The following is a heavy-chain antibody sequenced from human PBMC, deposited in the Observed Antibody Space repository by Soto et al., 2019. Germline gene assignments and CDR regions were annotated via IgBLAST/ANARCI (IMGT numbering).Heavy chain of an antibody. J-gene: IGHJ6*02. D-gene: IGHD3-3*01. CDR1: GFTFSSYD. CDR2: IGTAGDT. V-gene: IGHV3-13*01. Sequence: ESGGGLVQPGGSLRLSCAASGFTFSSYDMHWVRQATGKGLEWVSAIGTAGDTYYPGSVKGRFTISRENAKNSLYLQMNSLRAEDTAVYYCARAPGGDYDFWSGSYGMDVWGQGTTVTVSS. CDR3: ARAPGGDYDFWSGSYGMDV.